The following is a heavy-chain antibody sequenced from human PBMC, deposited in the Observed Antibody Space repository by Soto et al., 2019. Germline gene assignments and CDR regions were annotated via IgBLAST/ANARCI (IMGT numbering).Heavy chain of an antibody. Sequence: QVQLQESGPGLVKPSQTLSLTCTVSGDSISSGGYYWSWIRQHPGKGLEWNGYIYYSGSTYYNLSLTGRLTISVDTSNNQFSLKLTSVTAADTAVYYCARAGRRVPAAMTYFVSWGQGTLVTVSS. CDR1: GDSISSGGYY. CDR3: ARAGRRVPAAMTYFVS. V-gene: IGHV4-31*03. J-gene: IGHJ4*02. D-gene: IGHD2-2*01. CDR2: IYYSGST.